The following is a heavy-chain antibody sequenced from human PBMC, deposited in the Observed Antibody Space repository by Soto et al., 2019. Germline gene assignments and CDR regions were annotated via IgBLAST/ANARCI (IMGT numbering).Heavy chain of an antibody. J-gene: IGHJ3*02. CDR2: ISYDGSNK. Sequence: QVQLVESGGGVVQPGRSLRLSCAASGFTFSSYAMHWVRQAPGKGLEWVAVISYDGSNKYYADSVKGRFTISRDNSKNTLYLQMNSLRAEDTAVYYCARDLEMATGDAFDIWGQGIMVTVSS. D-gene: IGHD5-12*01. V-gene: IGHV3-30-3*01. CDR3: ARDLEMATGDAFDI. CDR1: GFTFSSYA.